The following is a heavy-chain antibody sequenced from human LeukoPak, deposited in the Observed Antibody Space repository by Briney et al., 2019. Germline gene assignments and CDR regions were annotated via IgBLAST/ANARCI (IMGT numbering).Heavy chain of an antibody. CDR3: ARSGWPYYFDY. D-gene: IGHD6-25*01. V-gene: IGHV3-74*01. CDR1: GFTLSNYW. Sequence: PGGXLRLSCAASGFTLSNYWMHWVRQAPGKGLVWVSRLHSDGTSTSYADSVRGRFTISRDNARNTLYLQMNTLRAEDTAVYYCARSGWPYYFDYWGQGTLVTVSS. CDR2: LHSDGTST. J-gene: IGHJ4*02.